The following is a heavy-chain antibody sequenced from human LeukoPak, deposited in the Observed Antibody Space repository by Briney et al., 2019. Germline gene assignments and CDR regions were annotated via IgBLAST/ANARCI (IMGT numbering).Heavy chain of an antibody. CDR3: ARVPSKISY. CDR1: GYSISSGYY. J-gene: IGHJ4*02. D-gene: IGHD3-3*01. V-gene: IGHV4-61*01. Sequence: SETLSLTCAVSGYSISSGYYWGWIRQPPGKGLEWIGYIYYSGSTNYNPSLKSRVTISVDTSRNQFSLKLSSVTAADTAVYYCARVPSKISYWGQGTLVTVSS. CDR2: IYYSGST.